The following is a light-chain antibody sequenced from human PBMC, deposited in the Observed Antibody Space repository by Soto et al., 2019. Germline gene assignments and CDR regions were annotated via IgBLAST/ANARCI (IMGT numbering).Light chain of an antibody. CDR3: QQYGTSPIT. Sequence: EILLTQSPGTLSLSPGERATLSCRASQSVRSSYLAWYQQKPGQAPRLLIYGASSRATGIPDRFSGSGSGTDFTLTISRLEPGDSAVYSCQQYGTSPITFGQGTRLEIK. CDR2: GAS. J-gene: IGKJ5*01. CDR1: QSVRSSY. V-gene: IGKV3-20*01.